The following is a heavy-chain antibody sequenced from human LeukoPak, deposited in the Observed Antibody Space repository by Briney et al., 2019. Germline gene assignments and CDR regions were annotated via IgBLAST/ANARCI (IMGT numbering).Heavy chain of an antibody. J-gene: IGHJ4*02. D-gene: IGHD3-22*01. CDR3: ARGADSSGYDRLSYFDY. Sequence: GGSLRLSCAASGFTFSSYAMHWVRQAPGKGLEWVAVISYDGSNKYYADSVKGRFNISRDNSKNTLYLQMNSLRAEDTAVYYCARGADSSGYDRLSYFDYWGQGTLVTVSS. CDR1: GFTFSSYA. CDR2: ISYDGSNK. V-gene: IGHV3-30-3*01.